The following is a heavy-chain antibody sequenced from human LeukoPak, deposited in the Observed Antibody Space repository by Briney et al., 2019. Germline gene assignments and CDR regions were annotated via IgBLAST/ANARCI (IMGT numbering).Heavy chain of an antibody. V-gene: IGHV3-74*01. Sequence: GGSLRLSCAASGFTFSKYWLHWLRQAPGKGLVWVSRINPDDKSAGYADSVKGRFTIARDDARKTLYLQMNSLRAEDTAVYYCLTIVETTFDAFDIWGQGTMVTVSS. J-gene: IGHJ3*02. CDR3: LTIVETTFDAFDI. CDR2: INPDDKSA. D-gene: IGHD2/OR15-2a*01. CDR1: GFTFSKYW.